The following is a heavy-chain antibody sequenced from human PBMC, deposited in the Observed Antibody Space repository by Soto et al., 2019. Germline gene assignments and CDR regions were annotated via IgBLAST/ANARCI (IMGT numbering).Heavy chain of an antibody. D-gene: IGHD6-19*01. CDR2: INSDGSST. Sequence: EVQLVESGGGLVQPGGSLRLSCAASGFTFSSYWMHWVRQAPGKGLVWVSRINSDGSSTSYADSVKGRFTISRDNPKNTLYLQMNSLRAEVTAVYYCARGGVGAVEGGGVYAFDIWGQGTMVTVSS. CDR1: GFTFSSYW. V-gene: IGHV3-74*01. CDR3: ARGGVGAVEGGGVYAFDI. J-gene: IGHJ3*02.